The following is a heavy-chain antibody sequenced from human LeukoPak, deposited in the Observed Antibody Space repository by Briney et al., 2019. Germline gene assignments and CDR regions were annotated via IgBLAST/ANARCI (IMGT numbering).Heavy chain of an antibody. V-gene: IGHV3-11*04. D-gene: IGHD2-2*01. CDR3: ASPPTAYCSTISCFDRNEDY. Sequence: GGSLRLSCAASGFTFSNYYMNWIRQAPGKGLEWVSYISSSGSTICYADSVKGRFTISRDNAKNSLYLQMNSLRAEDTAVYYCASPPTAYCSTISCFDRNEDYWGQGTLVTVSS. CDR1: GFTFSNYY. CDR2: ISSSGSTI. J-gene: IGHJ4*02.